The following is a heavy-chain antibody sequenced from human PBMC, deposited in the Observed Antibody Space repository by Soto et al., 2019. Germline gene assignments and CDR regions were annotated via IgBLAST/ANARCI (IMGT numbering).Heavy chain of an antibody. V-gene: IGHV5-51*01. D-gene: IGHD1-1*01. CDR1: GYKFSAYW. J-gene: IGHJ4*02. CDR2: IYPGDFDT. Sequence: PXASLKISCMTCGYKFSAYWIAWVRQRPGKGLEWMGIIYPGDFDTRYSPSFEGQVTISVDRSTNTAHLQWSSLKASDTAIYYCARRPQKAYDPIDYWGQGTLVTVSS. CDR3: ARRPQKAYDPIDY.